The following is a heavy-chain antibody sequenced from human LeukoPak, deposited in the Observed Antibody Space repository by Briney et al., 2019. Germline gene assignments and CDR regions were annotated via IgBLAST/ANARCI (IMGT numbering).Heavy chain of an antibody. CDR3: ASGSLYYYSSGSFQF. CDR2: ISSSNTI. J-gene: IGHJ4*02. D-gene: IGHD3-22*01. Sequence: PGGSLRLSCAVSGFSFSNYYMSCSSQAPGKGREWVSYISSSNTIYYADSVRGRFTISRDNAKTSLYLQMNSLRPEDTAVYYCASGSLYYYSSGSFQFWGQGTLVTVSS. CDR1: GFSFSNYY. V-gene: IGHV3-11*01.